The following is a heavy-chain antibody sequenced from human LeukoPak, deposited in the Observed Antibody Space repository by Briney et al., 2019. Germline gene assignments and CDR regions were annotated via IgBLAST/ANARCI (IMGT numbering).Heavy chain of an antibody. CDR1: GYTFTDYY. CDR2: IHPNSGGT. D-gene: IGHD7-27*01. J-gene: IGHJ2*01. V-gene: IGHV1-2*02. Sequence: ASVKVSCKASGYTFTDYYMHWVRQAPGQGLEWMGWIHPNSGGTNSAQNFQGRVTMTRDTSISTAYMELSSLRSDDTAVYYCAIQPWGSGNNWYFDLWGRGTLVTVSS. CDR3: AIQPWGSGNNWYFDL.